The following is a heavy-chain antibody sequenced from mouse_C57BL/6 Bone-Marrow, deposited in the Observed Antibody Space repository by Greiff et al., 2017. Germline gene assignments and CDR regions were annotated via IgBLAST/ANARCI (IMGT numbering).Heavy chain of an antibody. CDR1: GYAFSSSW. CDR3: ARGSYDAWFAY. V-gene: IGHV1-82*01. CDR2: IYPGDGDT. Sequence: VKLMESGPELVKPGASVKISCKASGYAFSSSWMNWVKQRPGKGLEWIGRIYPGDGDTNYNGKFKGKATLTADKSSSTAYMQLSSLTSEDSAVXFCARGSYDAWFAYWGQGTLVTVSA. D-gene: IGHD2-12*01. J-gene: IGHJ3*01.